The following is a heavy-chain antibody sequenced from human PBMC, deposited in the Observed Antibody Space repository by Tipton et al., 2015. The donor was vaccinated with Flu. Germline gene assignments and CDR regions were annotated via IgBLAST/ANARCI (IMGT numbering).Heavy chain of an antibody. CDR2: ISPYDGNT. J-gene: IGHJ3*02. Sequence: QLMQSGPEVKKPGASVKVSCKTSGYSFTNYGISWVRQAPGQGLEWLGWISPYDGNTNYAQNLLGRVTMATDTSTSTAYMELKSLISDDTAVYFCARGWLEDAFDIWGQGTMVTVSS. CDR1: GYSFTNYG. CDR3: ARGWLEDAFDI. D-gene: IGHD3-22*01. V-gene: IGHV1-18*04.